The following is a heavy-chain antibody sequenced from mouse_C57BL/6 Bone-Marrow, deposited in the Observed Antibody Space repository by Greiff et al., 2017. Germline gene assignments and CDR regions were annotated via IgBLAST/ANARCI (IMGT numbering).Heavy chain of an antibody. CDR3: ASNSGYWYFDV. CDR1: GFSLTSYA. CDR2: IWTGGGT. J-gene: IGHJ1*03. V-gene: IGHV2-9-1*01. D-gene: IGHD1-3*01. Sequence: QVQLKESGPGLVAPSQSLSITCTVSGFSLTSYAISWVRQPPGKGLEWLGVIWTGGGTKYNSALKSRLSISKDNSKSQVFLKMNSLQTDDTARYYCASNSGYWYFDVWGTGTTVTVSS.